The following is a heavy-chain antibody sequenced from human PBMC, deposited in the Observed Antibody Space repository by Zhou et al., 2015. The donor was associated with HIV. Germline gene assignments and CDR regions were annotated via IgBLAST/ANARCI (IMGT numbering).Heavy chain of an antibody. CDR1: GYTFTSYG. CDR2: ISAYNGGT. CDR3: AREAVPAAIPYGMDV. J-gene: IGHJ6*02. D-gene: IGHD2-2*02. V-gene: IGHV1-18*01. Sequence: QVQLVQSGAEVKKPGASVKVSCKASGYTFTSYGISWVRQAPGQGLEWMGWISAYNGGTNFAQKFKGRVTMTRDTSISTAYMELSRLTSDDTAVYYCAREAVPAAIPYGMDVWGQGTTVTVSS.